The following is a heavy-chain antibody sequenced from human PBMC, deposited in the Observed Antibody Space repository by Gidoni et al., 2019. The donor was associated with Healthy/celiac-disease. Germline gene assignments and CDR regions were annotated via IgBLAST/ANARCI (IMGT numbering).Heavy chain of an antibody. D-gene: IGHD3-22*01. Sequence: QVQLQESGPGLVKPSQTLSLTSPFSGGSISRGDYYWTWIRQPPGKGLEWIGYIYYSGSTYYNPSLKSRVTISVDTSKNQFSLKLSSVTAADTAVYYCAREDLLYYYDSSGYSLGAFDIWGQGTMVTVSS. J-gene: IGHJ3*02. CDR2: IYYSGST. V-gene: IGHV4-30-4*01. CDR1: GGSISRGDYY. CDR3: AREDLLYYYDSSGYSLGAFDI.